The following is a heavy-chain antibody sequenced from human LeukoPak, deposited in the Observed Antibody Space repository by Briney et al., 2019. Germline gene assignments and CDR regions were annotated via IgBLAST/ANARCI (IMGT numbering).Heavy chain of an antibody. CDR1: GGTFSSYA. J-gene: IGHJ4*02. D-gene: IGHD3-22*01. CDR2: IIPIFGTA. CDR3: ARLNYYDSGGYDDY. V-gene: IGHV1-69*13. Sequence: GASVKVSCKASGGTFSSYAISWVRQAPGQGLEWMGGIIPIFGTANYAQKFQGRVTITADESTSTAYMELSSLRSEDTAVYYCARLNYYDSGGYDDYWGQGTLVTVSS.